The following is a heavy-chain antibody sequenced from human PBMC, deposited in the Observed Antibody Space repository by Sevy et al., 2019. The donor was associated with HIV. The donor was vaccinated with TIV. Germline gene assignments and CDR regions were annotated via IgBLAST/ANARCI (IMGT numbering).Heavy chain of an antibody. CDR3: ANGGAYDSSGYYKDY. V-gene: IGHV3-23*01. Sequence: GGSLRLSCAASGFTFSSYAMSWVRQAPGKGLEWVSAISGSGGSTYYADSVKGRFTISRDNSKNTLYLQMNSLRAEDTAVYYCANGGAYDSSGYYKDYWSQGTLVTVSS. CDR1: GFTFSSYA. CDR2: ISGSGGST. D-gene: IGHD3-22*01. J-gene: IGHJ4*02.